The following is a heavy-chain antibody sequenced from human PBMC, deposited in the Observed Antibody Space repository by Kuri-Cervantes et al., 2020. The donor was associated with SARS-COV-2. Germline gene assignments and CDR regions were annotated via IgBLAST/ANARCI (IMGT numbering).Heavy chain of an antibody. CDR2: INPNSGGT. J-gene: IGHJ6*03. CDR3: ARVAAGATHPNYYMDV. Sequence: ASVKVSCKASGYTFTGYYMHWVRQAPGQGLEWMGGINPNSGGTNYAQKFQGRVTMTRDTSISTAYMELSRLRSDDTAVYYCARVAAGATHPNYYMDVWGKGTTVTVSS. D-gene: IGHD1-26*01. V-gene: IGHV1-2*02. CDR1: GYTFTGYY.